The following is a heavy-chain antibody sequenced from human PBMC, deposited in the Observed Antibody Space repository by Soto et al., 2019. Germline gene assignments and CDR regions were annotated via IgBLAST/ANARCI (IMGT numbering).Heavy chain of an antibody. V-gene: IGHV1-69*01. CDR1: GGTFSSYA. CDR3: ARKLTYYYDSSGYQPHWFDP. CDR2: IIPIFGTA. Sequence: QVQLVQSGAEVKKPGSSVKVSCKASGGTFSSYAISWVRQAPGQGLEWMGGIIPIFGTANYAQKFQGRVTITADESTSTAYMELSSLRSEDTVVYYCARKLTYYYDSSGYQPHWFDPWGQGTLVTVSS. J-gene: IGHJ5*02. D-gene: IGHD3-22*01.